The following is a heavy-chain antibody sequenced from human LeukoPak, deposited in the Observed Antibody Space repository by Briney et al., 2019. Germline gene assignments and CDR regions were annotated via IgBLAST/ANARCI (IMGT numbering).Heavy chain of an antibody. V-gene: IGHV4-59*01. Sequence: SETLSLTCTVSGGSISSYYWSWIRQPPGKGLEWIGYIYYSGSTNYNPSLKSRVTISVDTSKNQFSLKLSSVTAADTAVYYCARYSYGPTDAFDIWGQGTMVTVSS. CDR3: ARYSYGPTDAFDI. D-gene: IGHD5-18*01. CDR1: GGSISSYY. CDR2: IYYSGST. J-gene: IGHJ3*02.